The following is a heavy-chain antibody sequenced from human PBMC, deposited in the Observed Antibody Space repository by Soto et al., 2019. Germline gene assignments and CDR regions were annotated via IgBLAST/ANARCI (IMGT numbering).Heavy chain of an antibody. D-gene: IGHD4-17*01. J-gene: IGHJ4*02. CDR2: IITIFGTA. Sequence: QVQLVQSGAEVKKPGSSVKVSCKASGGTVSSYAISWVRQAPGQGLEWMGGIITIFGTANYAQKFQGRVTTTADQSTSTGYMELRSLRSEDTAVYYCAGRTHTLTCCGSFDYWGQGSLVTVS. CDR3: AGRTHTLTCCGSFDY. CDR1: GGTVSSYA. V-gene: IGHV1-69*01.